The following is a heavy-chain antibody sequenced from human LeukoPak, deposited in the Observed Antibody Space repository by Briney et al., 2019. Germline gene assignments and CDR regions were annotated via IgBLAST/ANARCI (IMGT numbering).Heavy chain of an antibody. CDR1: GFTFSSYA. CDR2: ISGSGGST. CDR3: AKGPGITIFGVVILRDYGMDV. J-gene: IGHJ6*02. Sequence: GGSLRLSCAASGFTFSSYAMSWVRQAPGEGLEWVSAISGSGGSTYYADSVKGRFTISRDNSKNTLYLQMNSLRAEDTAVYYCAKGPGITIFGVVILRDYGMDVWGQGTTVTVSS. D-gene: IGHD3-3*01. V-gene: IGHV3-23*01.